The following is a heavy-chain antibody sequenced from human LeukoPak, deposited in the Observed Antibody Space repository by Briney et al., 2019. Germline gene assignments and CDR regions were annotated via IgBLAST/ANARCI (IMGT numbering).Heavy chain of an antibody. V-gene: IGHV3-21*01. Sequence: SVKGRFTISRDNAKNSLYLQMNSLRAEDTAVYYCARRSPSYYFDYWGQGTPVTVSS. CDR3: ARRSPSYYFDY. J-gene: IGHJ4*02.